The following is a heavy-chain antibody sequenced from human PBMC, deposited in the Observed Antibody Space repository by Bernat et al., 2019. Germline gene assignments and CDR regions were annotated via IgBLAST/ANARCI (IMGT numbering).Heavy chain of an antibody. CDR1: GGSFSGYY. J-gene: IGHJ4*02. CDR2: INHSGST. D-gene: IGHD6-6*01. V-gene: IGHV4-34*01. Sequence: QVQLQQWGAGLLKPSETLSLTCAVYGGSFSGYYWSWIRQPPGKGLEWIGEINHSGSTNYNPSLKSRVTISVDTSKNQFSLKLSSVTAADTAVYYCARGEYSSSYHFDYWGQGTLVTVSS. CDR3: ARGEYSSSYHFDY.